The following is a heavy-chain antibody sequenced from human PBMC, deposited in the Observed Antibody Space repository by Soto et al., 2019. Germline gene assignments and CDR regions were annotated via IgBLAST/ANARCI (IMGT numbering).Heavy chain of an antibody. CDR3: ARLSPRRFLDF. D-gene: IGHD3-10*01. Sequence: SETLSLTCTVSGGSVTSGSYYWSWIRQPPGKGLEWIGYIYYSGSTIYNPSLKSRLTISVDTSKNQFSLRLTSATAADTAVYYCARLSPRRFLDFWGQSSLVTVSS. J-gene: IGHJ4*02. CDR2: IYYSGST. CDR1: GGSVTSGSYY. V-gene: IGHV4-61*01.